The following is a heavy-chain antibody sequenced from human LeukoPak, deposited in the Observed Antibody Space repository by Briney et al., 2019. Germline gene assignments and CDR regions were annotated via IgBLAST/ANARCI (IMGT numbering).Heavy chain of an antibody. CDR1: GGSISSGSYY. CDR3: ARVDCSSTSCYLDY. Sequence: SSETLSLTCTVSGGSISSGSYYWSWIRQPAGKGLEWIGRIYTSGSTNYNPSLKSRFTISVDTSKNQFSLKLSSVTAADTAVYYCARVDCSSTSCYLDYWGQGTLVTVSS. CDR2: IYTSGST. J-gene: IGHJ4*02. D-gene: IGHD2-2*01. V-gene: IGHV4-61*02.